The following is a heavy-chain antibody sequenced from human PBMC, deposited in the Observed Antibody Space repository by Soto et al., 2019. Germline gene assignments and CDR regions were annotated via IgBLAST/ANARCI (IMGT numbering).Heavy chain of an antibody. D-gene: IGHD4-17*01. J-gene: IGHJ4*02. CDR3: SRVGGYYGDYPNFDY. Sequence: SETLSLTCIVSGSSISPYYWAWIRQPPGKGLEWIGNIYYSGSTNYNPSLKSRVTISVDTSKKQFSLKLTSVTAADTAVYYCSRVGGYYGDYPNFDYWGQGTRVTVSS. V-gene: IGHV4-59*01. CDR2: IYYSGST. CDR1: GSSISPYY.